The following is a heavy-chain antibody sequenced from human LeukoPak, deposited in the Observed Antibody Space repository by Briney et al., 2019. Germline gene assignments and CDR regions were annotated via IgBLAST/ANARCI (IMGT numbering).Heavy chain of an antibody. D-gene: IGHD6-13*01. Sequence: GGSLRLSCAASGFSFSTYWMSWVRQAPGKGLEWVANIKQDGSGKYYVDSAKGRFTISRDNAKNSLYLQMNSLRAEDTAVYYCATDLGSSRPNFWGQGILVTVSS. CDR1: GFSFSTYW. CDR3: ATDLGSSRPNF. J-gene: IGHJ4*02. V-gene: IGHV3-7*01. CDR2: IKQDGSGK.